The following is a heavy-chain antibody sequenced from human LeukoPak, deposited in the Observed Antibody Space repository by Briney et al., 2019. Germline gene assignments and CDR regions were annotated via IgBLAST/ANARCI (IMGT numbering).Heavy chain of an antibody. CDR3: ARGGGQRVLGYYDILTEFNWFDP. CDR1: GYTFTGYY. D-gene: IGHD3-9*01. V-gene: IGHV1-2*02. Sequence: ASVKVSCKASGYTFTGYYMHWVRQAPGQGLEWMGWINPNSGGTNYAQKFQGRVTMTRDTSISTAYMELSRLRSDDTAVYYCARGGGQRVLGYYDILTEFNWFDPWGQGTLVTVSS. J-gene: IGHJ5*02. CDR2: INPNSGGT.